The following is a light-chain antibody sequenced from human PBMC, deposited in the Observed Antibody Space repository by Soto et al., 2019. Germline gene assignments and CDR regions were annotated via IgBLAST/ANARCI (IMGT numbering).Light chain of an antibody. CDR2: DAS. CDR3: QQYNNWLWT. V-gene: IGKV3-15*01. CDR1: QSVSRN. Sequence: EIVMTQSPATLSVSPGERATLSCRASQSVSRNVAWYQQKPGQAPRLLIHDASTRATGISVRFSGSGSGTECTLTLSSLRSDDFVVYYCQQYNNWLWTFGQGTKVEIK. J-gene: IGKJ1*01.